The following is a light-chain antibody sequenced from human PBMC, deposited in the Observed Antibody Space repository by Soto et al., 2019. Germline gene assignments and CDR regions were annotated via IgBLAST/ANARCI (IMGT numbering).Light chain of an antibody. CDR1: KIGDKS. CDR2: DDY. CDR3: QVWDSSAGRVAV. Sequence: SYELAQPPSVSVAPGQPARLTCGGDKIGDKSVHWYQQKPGQAPVMVVYDDYDRPSGIPERFSGSNSGNTATLTISGVEAGDEADYYCQVWDSSAGRVAVFGGGTKLTVL. V-gene: IGLV3-21*02. J-gene: IGLJ2*01.